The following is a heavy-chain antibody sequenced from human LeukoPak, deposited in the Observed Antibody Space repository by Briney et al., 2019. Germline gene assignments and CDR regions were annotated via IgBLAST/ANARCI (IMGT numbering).Heavy chain of an antibody. CDR1: GGSISSYY. Sequence: SETLSLTCTVSGGSISSYYWSWIRQPPGKGLEWIGYIYYSGSTNYNPSLKSRVTISVDTSENQFSLKLSSVTAADTAVYYCARDVRRGYYYYGMDVWGQGTTVTVSS. CDR2: IYYSGST. J-gene: IGHJ6*02. D-gene: IGHD3-10*01. V-gene: IGHV4-59*01. CDR3: ARDVRRGYYYYGMDV.